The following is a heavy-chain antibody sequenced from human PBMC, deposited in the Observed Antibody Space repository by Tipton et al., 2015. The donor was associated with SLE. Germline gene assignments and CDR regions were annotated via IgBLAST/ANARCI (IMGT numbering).Heavy chain of an antibody. D-gene: IGHD6-19*01. V-gene: IGHV1-18*01. J-gene: IGHJ4*02. Sequence: QVQLVQSGAEVKKPGASVKVSCKASGYSFTNYGISWVRQAPGQGLEWMGWISAYNGYTNYAQILQGRLTMSKDTSTTTAYMELRSLRSDDTAVYFCARGGLGTAWYDFDYWGQGTLVTVSS. CDR3: ARGGLGTAWYDFDY. CDR1: GYSFTNYG. CDR2: ISAYNGYT.